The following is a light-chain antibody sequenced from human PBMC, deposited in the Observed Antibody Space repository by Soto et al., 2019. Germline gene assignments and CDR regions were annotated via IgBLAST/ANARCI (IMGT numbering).Light chain of an antibody. Sequence: EIVLTQSPATLSLSPGASATLSCRASQSVNTFLAWYQQKPGQAPRLLIHDASNRVTGIPARISASGSGTEFTLTISRLEPEDFAVYYCQQYGSSPQTFGQGTKVDIK. J-gene: IGKJ1*01. CDR1: QSVNTF. CDR3: QQYGSSPQT. CDR2: DAS. V-gene: IGKV3-20*01.